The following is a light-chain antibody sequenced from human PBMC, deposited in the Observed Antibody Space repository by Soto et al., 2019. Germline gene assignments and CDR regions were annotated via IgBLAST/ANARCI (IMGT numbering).Light chain of an antibody. J-gene: IGKJ3*01. CDR2: AAS. Sequence: DIQMTQSPSSLSASVGDRVTITCRASQSISNYLAWYQQKPGKVPKLLIYAASTLKAGVPSRFSGSGSGTDFTLTISSLQPEDVATYYCQKYNSAPPITFGPGTKVDIK. V-gene: IGKV1-27*01. CDR1: QSISNY. CDR3: QKYNSAPPIT.